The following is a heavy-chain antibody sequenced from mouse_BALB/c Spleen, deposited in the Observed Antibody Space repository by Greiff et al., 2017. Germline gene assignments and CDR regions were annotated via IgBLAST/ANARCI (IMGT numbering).Heavy chain of an antibody. J-gene: IGHJ4*01. V-gene: IGHV2-6-7*01. CDR2: IWGDGST. Sequence: VKLMESGPGLVAPSQSLSITCTVSGFSLTGYGVNWVRQPPGKGLEWLGMIWGDGSTDYNSALKSRLSISKDNSKSQVFLKMNSLQTDDTARYHCAREALYYDEDYYAMDYWGQGTSVTVSS. CDR1: GFSLTGYG. CDR3: AREALYYDEDYYAMDY. D-gene: IGHD1-1*01.